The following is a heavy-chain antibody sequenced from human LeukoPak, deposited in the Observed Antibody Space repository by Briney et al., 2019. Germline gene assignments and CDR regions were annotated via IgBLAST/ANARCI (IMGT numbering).Heavy chain of an antibody. CDR3: ARVGGTNYYYYGMDV. Sequence: SETLSLTCTVSGDSISSSHYYWGWIRQSPGKGLEWIGSIYYSGNTYYNPSLKSRVTISVDTSKNQFSLKLSSVTAADTAVYYCARVGGTNYYYYGMDVWGQGTTVTVSS. CDR1: GDSISSSHYY. J-gene: IGHJ6*02. D-gene: IGHD1-26*01. CDR2: IYYSGNT. V-gene: IGHV4-39*07.